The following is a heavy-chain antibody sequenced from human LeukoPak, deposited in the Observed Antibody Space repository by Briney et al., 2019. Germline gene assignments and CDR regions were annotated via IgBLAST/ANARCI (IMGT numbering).Heavy chain of an antibody. CDR3: AKSPQEWLAYFDY. D-gene: IGHD6-19*01. J-gene: IGHJ4*02. CDR1: GFTFSSYG. CDR2: IPGSGGST. Sequence: GRSLRLSCAASGFTFSSYGMHWVRQAPGKGLEWVSGIPGSGGSTYYADSVKGRFSISRDNSKNTLYLQMNSLRAEDTAVYYCAKSPQEWLAYFDYWGQGTLVTVSS. V-gene: IGHV3-23*01.